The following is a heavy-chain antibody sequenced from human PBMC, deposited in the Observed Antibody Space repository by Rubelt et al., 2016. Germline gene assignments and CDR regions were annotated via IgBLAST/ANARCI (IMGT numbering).Heavy chain of an antibody. J-gene: IGHJ4*02. CDR1: GFTVSTNY. V-gene: IGHV3-66*01. CDR3: ARDGYSSSWYRN. D-gene: IGHD6-13*01. Sequence: EVHLVESGGGLVQPGGSLRLSCAASGFTVSTNYMSWVRQAPGKGLEWVSVTYSGGSTFYADPVKGRFTIPRDNSKNKLYHQRSSLGAEETDGYYCARDGYSSSWYRNWGLGTRVTVSS. CDR2: TYSGGST.